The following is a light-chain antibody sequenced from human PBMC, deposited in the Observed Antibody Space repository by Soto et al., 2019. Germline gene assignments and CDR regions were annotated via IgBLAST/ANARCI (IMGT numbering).Light chain of an antibody. CDR3: QQRYAWPPIT. CDR1: RSVRSY. CDR2: DAS. V-gene: IGKV3-11*01. Sequence: EIVLTQSPATLSLSPGERATLSCRASRSVRSYLAWYQQKPGQAPRLLIYDASNRAAGIPDRFSGSGSETDFNLTISSLEPEDFAVYYCQQRYAWPPITFGQGTRLEIK. J-gene: IGKJ5*01.